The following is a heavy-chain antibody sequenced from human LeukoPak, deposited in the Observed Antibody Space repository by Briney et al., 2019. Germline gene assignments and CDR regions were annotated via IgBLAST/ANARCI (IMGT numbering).Heavy chain of an antibody. CDR2: ISSNGGST. Sequence: PGGSLRLSCAASGFTFSSYAMHWVRQAPGKGLEYVSAISSNGGSTYYATSVKGRFTISRDNSKNTLYLQMGSLRAEDMAVYYCARDPGDVGYGGNLLDYWGQGTLVTVSS. D-gene: IGHD4-23*01. CDR3: ARDPGDVGYGGNLLDY. CDR1: GFTFSSYA. J-gene: IGHJ4*02. V-gene: IGHV3-64*01.